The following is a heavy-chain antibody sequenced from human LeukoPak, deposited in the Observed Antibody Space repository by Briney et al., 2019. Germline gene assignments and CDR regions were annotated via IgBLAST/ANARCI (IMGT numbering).Heavy chain of an antibody. CDR2: IYTSGST. CDR3: ARIKEELSDI. V-gene: IGHV4-61*02. CDR1: GGSISSGSYY. J-gene: IGHJ3*02. Sequence: SETLSLTCTVSGGSISSGSYYWSWIRQPAGKGLEWIGRIYTSGSTNYNPSLKSRVTISVDTSKNQFSLKLSSVTAADTAVYYCARIKEELSDIWGQGTMVTVSS.